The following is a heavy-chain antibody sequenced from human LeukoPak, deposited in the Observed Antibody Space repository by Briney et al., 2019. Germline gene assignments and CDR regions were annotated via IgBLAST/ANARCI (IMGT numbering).Heavy chain of an antibody. CDR1: GYSFTGYY. Sequence: GASVKVSCKASGYSFTGYYIHWVRQAAGQGLEWMGWINPGTGVTKFAQKFQGRVTMTRDTSISTAYMELIRLRPDDTAMYYCAKDSGQWLVRHDAFDLWGRGTMVTVSS. CDR2: INPGTGVT. J-gene: IGHJ3*01. D-gene: IGHD6-19*01. CDR3: AKDSGQWLVRHDAFDL. V-gene: IGHV1-2*02.